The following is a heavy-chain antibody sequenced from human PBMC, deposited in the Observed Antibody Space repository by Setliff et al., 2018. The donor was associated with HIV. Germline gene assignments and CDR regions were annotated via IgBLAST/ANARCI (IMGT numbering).Heavy chain of an antibody. J-gene: IGHJ3*02. CDR3: ACPKEGYSGSGGAFQI. D-gene: IGHD3-10*01. Sequence: SWIRQSPGKGLEWVGNIKQDGSEKYYVDSVKGRFTISRDNAKNSLYLQMNSLRADDTAMYYCACPKEGYSGSGGAFQIWGQGTMVTVSS. CDR2: IKQDGSEK. V-gene: IGHV3-7*01.